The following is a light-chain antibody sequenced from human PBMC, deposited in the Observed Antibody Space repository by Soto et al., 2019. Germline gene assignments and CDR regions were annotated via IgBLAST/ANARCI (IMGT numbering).Light chain of an antibody. CDR1: QSINSN. V-gene: IGKV3-15*01. J-gene: IGKJ4*01. Sequence: IVMTQSPATLSASPGGRATLSCRTSQSINSNLAGYQQKPGQPPRLLMLRASIRATGFPARVSGSGSGTEFNITIISLQSEDSAIYYCQQYNNWPRATFGGGTKVEIK. CDR3: QQYNNWPRAT. CDR2: RAS.